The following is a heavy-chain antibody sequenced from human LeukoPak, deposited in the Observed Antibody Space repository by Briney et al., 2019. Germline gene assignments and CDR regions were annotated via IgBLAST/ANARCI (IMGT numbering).Heavy chain of an antibody. Sequence: GGSLRLSCAASGFTFSNYEMNWIRQAPGKGLEWISYISNSGNTKYYADSVKGRFSISRDNANNSVYLQTNNLRAEDTAVYYCAAVIDYWGQGTLVTVSS. CDR1: GFTFSNYE. J-gene: IGHJ4*02. V-gene: IGHV3-48*03. CDR3: AAVIDY. CDR2: ISNSGNTK.